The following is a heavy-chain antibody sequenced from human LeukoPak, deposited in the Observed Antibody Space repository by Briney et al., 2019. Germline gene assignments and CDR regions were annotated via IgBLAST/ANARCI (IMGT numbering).Heavy chain of an antibody. V-gene: IGHV1-18*01. CDR2: ISAYNGNT. CDR1: GSTFSSYA. Sequence: PGSSVKVSCKASGSTFSSYAISWVRQAPGQGLEWMGWISAYNGNTNYAQKLQGRVTMTTDTSTSTAYMELRSLRSDDTAVYYCARDHRRLAVAIGLTSYWGQGTLVTVSS. J-gene: IGHJ4*02. D-gene: IGHD6-19*01. CDR3: ARDHRRLAVAIGLTSY.